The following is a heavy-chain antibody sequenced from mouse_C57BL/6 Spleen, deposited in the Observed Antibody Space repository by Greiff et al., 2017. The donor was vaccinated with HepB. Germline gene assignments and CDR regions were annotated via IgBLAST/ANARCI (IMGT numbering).Heavy chain of an antibody. V-gene: IGHV5-17*01. CDR2: ISSGSSTI. D-gene: IGHD1-1*01. Sequence: EVKLVESGGGLVKPGGSLKLSCAASGFTFSDYGMHWVRQAPEKGLEWVAYISSGSSTIYYADTVKGRFTISRDNAKNTLFLQMTSLRSEDTAMYYCASYYGSIAFAYWGQGTLVTVSA. CDR1: GFTFSDYG. CDR3: ASYYGSIAFAY. J-gene: IGHJ3*01.